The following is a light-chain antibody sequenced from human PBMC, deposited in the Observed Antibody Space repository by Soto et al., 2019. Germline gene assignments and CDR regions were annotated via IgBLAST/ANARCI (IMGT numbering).Light chain of an antibody. J-gene: IGLJ3*02. CDR2: LEGSGSY. CDR3: ETWDSTPRV. Sequence: QPVLTQSSSASASLGSSVKLTCTLSSGHSSYIIAWHQQQPGKAPRYLMKLEGSGSYNKGSGVPDRFSGSSSGADRYLTISNLQSEDEADYYCETWDSTPRVFGGGTKVTVL. V-gene: IGLV4-60*03. CDR1: SGHSSYI.